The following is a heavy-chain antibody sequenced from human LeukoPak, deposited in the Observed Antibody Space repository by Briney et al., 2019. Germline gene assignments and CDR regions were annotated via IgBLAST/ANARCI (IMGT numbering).Heavy chain of an antibody. D-gene: IGHD6-19*01. CDR3: ARIDYSSGWYYFDY. CDR1: GFTFSSYG. Sequence: AGGSLRLSCAASGFTFSSYGMHWVRQAPGKGLEWVAVISYDGSNKYYADSVKGRFTISRDNSKNTLYLQMNSLRAEDTAVYYCARIDYSSGWYYFDYWGQGTLVTVSS. CDR2: ISYDGSNK. V-gene: IGHV3-30*03. J-gene: IGHJ4*02.